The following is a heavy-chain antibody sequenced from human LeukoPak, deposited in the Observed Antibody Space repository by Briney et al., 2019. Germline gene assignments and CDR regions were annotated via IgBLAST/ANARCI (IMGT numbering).Heavy chain of an antibody. D-gene: IGHD3-10*01. Sequence: ASVKVSCKASGGTFSSYDISWVRQAPGQGLEWMGWISAYNGNTNYAQKLQGRVTMTTDTSTSTAYMELRSLRSDDTAVYYCAREDVRGVTLCDYWGQGTLVTVSS. CDR1: GGTFSSYD. J-gene: IGHJ4*02. V-gene: IGHV1-18*01. CDR2: ISAYNGNT. CDR3: AREDVRGVTLCDY.